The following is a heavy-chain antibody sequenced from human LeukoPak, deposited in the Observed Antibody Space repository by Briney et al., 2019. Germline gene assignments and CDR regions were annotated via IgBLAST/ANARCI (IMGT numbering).Heavy chain of an antibody. CDR3: ATSARTYIGSSLDY. CDR1: GFTFSSYS. D-gene: IGHD2-15*01. J-gene: IGHJ4*02. V-gene: IGHV3-48*04. CDR2: ISSSSSTI. Sequence: GGSLRLSCAASGFTFSSYSMNWVRQAPGKGLEWVSYISSSSSTIYYADPVKGRFTISRDNAKNTLYLQMNSLRAEDTALYYCATSARTYIGSSLDYWGQGTLVTVSS.